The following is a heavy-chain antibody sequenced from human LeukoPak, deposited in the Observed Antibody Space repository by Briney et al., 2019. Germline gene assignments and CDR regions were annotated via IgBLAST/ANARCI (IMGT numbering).Heavy chain of an antibody. J-gene: IGHJ4*02. Sequence: ASVKVSCKASGYTFTGYYMHWVRQAPGQGLEWMGRIDPNSGGTNYAQKFQGRVTMARDTSISTAYMELSRLRSDDTAVYYCARCEGGSCFDYWGQGTLVTVSS. CDR2: IDPNSGGT. CDR1: GYTFTGYY. V-gene: IGHV1-2*06. CDR3: ARCEGGSCFDY. D-gene: IGHD1-26*01.